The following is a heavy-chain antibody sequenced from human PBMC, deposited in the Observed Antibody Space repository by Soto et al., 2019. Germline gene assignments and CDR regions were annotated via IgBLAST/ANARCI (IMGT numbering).Heavy chain of an antibody. Sequence: GELLKIFCQASGYSFISCWLNWVRQTPANGLEWIGRIDPSDSDTTYIPSFQGHVTMSADKSINTVYLQRSSLEASDTALYYCARFLGGYSISSPLGFWGQGSLLTDYS. J-gene: IGHJ4*02. CDR2: IDPSDSDT. V-gene: IGHV5-10-1*01. CDR3: ARFLGGYSISSPLGF. CDR1: GYSFISCW. D-gene: IGHD6-6*01.